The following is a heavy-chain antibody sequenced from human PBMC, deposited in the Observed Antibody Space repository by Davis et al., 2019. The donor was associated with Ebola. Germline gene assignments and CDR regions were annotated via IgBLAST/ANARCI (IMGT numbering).Heavy chain of an antibody. CDR2: ISGSGGST. CDR1: GFTFSSYA. D-gene: IGHD3-22*01. V-gene: IGHV3-23*01. CDR3: AKMVIVVVNPLDY. Sequence: GGSLRLSCAASGFTFSSYAMSWVCQAPGKGLEWVSAISGSGGSTYYADSVKGRFTISRDNSKNTLYLQMNSLRAEDTAVYYCAKMVIVVVNPLDYWGQGTLVTVSS. J-gene: IGHJ4*02.